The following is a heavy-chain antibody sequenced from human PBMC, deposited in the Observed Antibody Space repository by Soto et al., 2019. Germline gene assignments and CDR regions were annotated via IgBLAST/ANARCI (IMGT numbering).Heavy chain of an antibody. CDR1: GGSISGSSYY. CDR3: ARGAMGFWSGYQDAFDV. J-gene: IGHJ3*01. D-gene: IGHD3-3*01. V-gene: IGHV4-39*01. CDR2: IYYSGST. Sequence: SETLSLTCTVSGGSISGSSYYWGWIRQPPGKGLEWIGSIYYSGSTYYNPSLKSRVTISVDTSKNQFSLKLSSVTAADTAVYYCARGAMGFWSGYQDAFDVWGQGIMVTVSS.